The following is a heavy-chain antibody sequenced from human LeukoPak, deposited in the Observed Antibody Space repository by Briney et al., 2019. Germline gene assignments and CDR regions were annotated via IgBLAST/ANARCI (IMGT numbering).Heavy chain of an antibody. D-gene: IGHD6-6*01. Sequence: SETLSLTCTVSGASITSSYWSWIRQSPGKGLECIGYIANNGDINYNPSLRGRVTISMDTSKNQFSLRLRFVTAADTAVYYCARGGYSSSSNYYYYMDVWGKGTTVTVSS. CDR3: ARGGYSSSSNYYYYMDV. V-gene: IGHV4-59*12. J-gene: IGHJ6*03. CDR1: GASITSSY. CDR2: IANNGDI.